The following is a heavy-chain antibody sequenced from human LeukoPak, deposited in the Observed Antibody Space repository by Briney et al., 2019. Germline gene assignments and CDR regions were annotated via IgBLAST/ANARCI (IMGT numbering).Heavy chain of an antibody. CDR3: AREDSSGWHYAFDI. V-gene: IGHV1-18*01. CDR2: ISGYNGHT. J-gene: IGHJ3*02. D-gene: IGHD6-19*01. Sequence: ASVKVSCKASGYTFTNYGISWVRQAPGQGLEWMGWISGYNGHTNYAQKLQGRVTMTTDTSTSTAYMELRSLRSDDTAVYYCAREDSSGWHYAFDIWGQGTMVTVSS. CDR1: GYTFTNYG.